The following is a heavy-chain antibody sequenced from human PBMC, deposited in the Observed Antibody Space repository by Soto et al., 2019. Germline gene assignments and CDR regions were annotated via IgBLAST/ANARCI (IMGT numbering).Heavy chain of an antibody. CDR3: AGYGDYGLVRGAFDI. V-gene: IGHV4-59*08. Sequence: QVQLQESGPGLVKPSETLSLTCTVSSGSISSYYWSWIRQPPGKGLEWIGYIYYSGSTNYNPSLKSRVTISVDTSKNQFSLKLSSVTAADTAVYYCAGYGDYGLVRGAFDIWGQGTMVTVSS. CDR2: IYYSGST. J-gene: IGHJ3*02. CDR1: SGSISSYY. D-gene: IGHD4-17*01.